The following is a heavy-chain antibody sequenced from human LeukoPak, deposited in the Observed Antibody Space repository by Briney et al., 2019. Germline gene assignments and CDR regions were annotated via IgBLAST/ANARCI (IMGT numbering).Heavy chain of an antibody. D-gene: IGHD6-19*01. CDR2: ISWNSGSI. Sequence: PGRSLRLSCAASGFTFDDYDMHWVRQAPGKGLEWVSGISWNSGSIGYADSVKGRFTISRDNAKNSLYLQMNSLRAEDTALYYCAKDRGAVAGTSGGGFDYWGQGTLVTVSS. CDR3: AKDRGAVAGTSGGGFDY. V-gene: IGHV3-9*01. CDR1: GFTFDDYD. J-gene: IGHJ4*02.